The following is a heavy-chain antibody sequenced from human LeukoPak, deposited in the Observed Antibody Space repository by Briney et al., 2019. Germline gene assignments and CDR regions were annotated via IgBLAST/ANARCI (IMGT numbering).Heavy chain of an antibody. CDR3: AREQRYDAFDY. Sequence: GGSLRLSCAASGFTFSNYWMHWVRQAPGEGLVWVSRIHPDGSRTSYTDSVKGRFTISRDNAKNTLYLQMNSLRAEDAAVYFCAREQRYDAFDYWGQGILVTVSS. CDR1: GFTFSNYW. CDR2: IHPDGSRT. D-gene: IGHD5-12*01. J-gene: IGHJ4*02. V-gene: IGHV3-74*01.